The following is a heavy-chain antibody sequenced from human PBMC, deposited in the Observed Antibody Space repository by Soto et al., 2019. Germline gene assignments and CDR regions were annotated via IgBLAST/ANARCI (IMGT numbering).Heavy chain of an antibody. J-gene: IGHJ4*02. CDR1: GFTFNIYA. CDR2: ISGSGDST. CDR3: ARRRQQLVYIDY. V-gene: IGHV3-23*01. D-gene: IGHD6-13*01. Sequence: GGSLRLSCAASGFTFNIYAMSWVRQAPGKGLEWVSAISGSGDSTYYADSIKGRFTISRDNSKNTLYLQINSLRAEDTAVYYCARRRQQLVYIDYWGQGTLVTVSS.